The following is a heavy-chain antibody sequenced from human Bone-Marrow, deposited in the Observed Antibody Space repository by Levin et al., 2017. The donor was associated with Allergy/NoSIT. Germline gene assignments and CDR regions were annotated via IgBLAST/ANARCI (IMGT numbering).Heavy chain of an antibody. CDR3: AREIRPGYGMDV. Sequence: ASVKVSCKASGYTFTGYYVHWVRQAPGQGLEWMGWINPNTGDTNYAQKFQDWVTMTRDTSISTAYMELSRLTSDDTAVYYCAREIRPGYGMDVWGQGTTITVSS. V-gene: IGHV1-2*04. CDR1: GYTFTGYY. CDR2: INPNTGDT. J-gene: IGHJ6*02. D-gene: IGHD1-14*01.